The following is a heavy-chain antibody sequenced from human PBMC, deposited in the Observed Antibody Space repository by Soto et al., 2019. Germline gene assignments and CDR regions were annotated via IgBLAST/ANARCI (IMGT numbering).Heavy chain of an antibody. CDR3: ARDRDGYYSGGSCYWFDP. CDR2: IWYDGRNK. D-gene: IGHD2-15*01. J-gene: IGHJ5*02. V-gene: IGHV3-33*01. CDR1: GFTFSSYG. Sequence: ESGGGVVQPGRSLRLSCAASGFTFSSYGMHWVRQAPGKGLEWVAVIWYDGRNKYYADSVKGRFTISRDNSKNTLYLQMNSLRAEDTAVYYCARDRDGYYSGGSCYWFDPWGQGTLVTVSS.